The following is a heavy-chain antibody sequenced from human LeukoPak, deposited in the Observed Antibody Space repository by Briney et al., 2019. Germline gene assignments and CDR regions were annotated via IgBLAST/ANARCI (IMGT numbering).Heavy chain of an antibody. CDR2: IYYRGST. V-gene: IGHV4-59*01. D-gene: IGHD4-11*01. CDR3: ARHDYSNYYLYYFDY. J-gene: IGHJ4*02. CDR1: GGSISSYY. Sequence: SETLSLTCTVSGGSISSYYWRWIRQPPGKGLEWIGYIYYRGSTNYNPSLKSRVTISVDTSKNQFSLKLSSVNAADTAVYYCARHDYSNYYLYYFDYWGQGTLVTVSP.